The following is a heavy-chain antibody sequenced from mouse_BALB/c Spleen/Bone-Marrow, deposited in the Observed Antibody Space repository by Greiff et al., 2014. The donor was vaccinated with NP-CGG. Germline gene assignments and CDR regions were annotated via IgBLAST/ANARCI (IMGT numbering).Heavy chain of an antibody. J-gene: IGHJ2*01. Sequence: ESGPGLVKPSQSLSLTCSVTGYSITSSYYWNWIRQFPGNKLKWMGYISYDGINNYNPSLKNRISITRDTSKNQFFLRLSSVTTEDTATYYCAALWSEGYYFDYWGQGATLTVSS. V-gene: IGHV3-6*02. CDR1: GYSITSSYY. CDR2: ISYDGIN. CDR3: AALWSEGYYFDY.